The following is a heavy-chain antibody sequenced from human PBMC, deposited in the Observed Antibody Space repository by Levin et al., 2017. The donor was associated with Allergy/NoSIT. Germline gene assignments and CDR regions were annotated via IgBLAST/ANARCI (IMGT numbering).Heavy chain of an antibody. D-gene: IGHD3-16*01. CDR3: ANSPFDYYGMDV. CDR1: GFTFSSYG. J-gene: IGHJ6*02. Sequence: GGSLRLSCAASGFTFSSYGMHWVRQAPGKGLEWVAVISYDGSNKYYADSVKGRFTISRDNSKNTLYLQMNSLRAEDTAVYYCANSPFDYYGMDVWGQGTTVTVSS. V-gene: IGHV3-30*18. CDR2: ISYDGSNK.